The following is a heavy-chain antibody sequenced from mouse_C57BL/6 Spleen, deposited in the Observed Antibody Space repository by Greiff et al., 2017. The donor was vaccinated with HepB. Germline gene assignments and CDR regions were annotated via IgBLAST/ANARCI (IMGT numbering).Heavy chain of an antibody. CDR3: ARDDYYGSRRDWYFDV. CDR1: GYAFSSSW. Sequence: QVQLQQSGPELVKPGASVKISCKASGYAFSSSWMNWVKQRPGKGLEWIGRIYPGDGDTNYNGKFKGKATLTAEKSSSTAYMQLSSLTSEDSAVYFCARDDYYGSRRDWYFDVWGTGTTVTVSS. D-gene: IGHD1-1*01. CDR2: IYPGDGDT. V-gene: IGHV1-82*01. J-gene: IGHJ1*03.